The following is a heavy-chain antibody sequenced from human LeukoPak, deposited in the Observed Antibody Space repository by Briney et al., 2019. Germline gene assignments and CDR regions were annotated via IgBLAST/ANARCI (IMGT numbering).Heavy chain of an antibody. CDR3: AKVSRSGATPSDYFDY. Sequence: PGGSLRLSCAASGFTFSDYYMSWIRQAPGKGLEWVSAISGSGGSTYYADSVKGRFTISRDNSKNTLYLQMNSLRAEDTAVYYCAKVSRSGATPSDYFDYWGQGTLVTVSS. D-gene: IGHD1-26*01. CDR2: ISGSGGST. CDR1: GFTFSDYY. V-gene: IGHV3-23*01. J-gene: IGHJ4*02.